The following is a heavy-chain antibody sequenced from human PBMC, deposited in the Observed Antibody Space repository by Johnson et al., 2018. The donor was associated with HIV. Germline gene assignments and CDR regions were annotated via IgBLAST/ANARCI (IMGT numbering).Heavy chain of an antibody. Sequence: QVQLVESGGGVVQPGRSLRLSCAASGFTFSSYAMHWVRQAPGKGLEWVAVISYDGSNKYYADSVKGRFTISRDNSKNTLYLQMNSLRAEDTAVYYCARAGYSSSWYHDAFDIWGQGTMVTVSS. CDR3: ARAGYSSSWYHDAFDI. D-gene: IGHD6-13*01. CDR2: ISYDGSNK. J-gene: IGHJ3*02. V-gene: IGHV3-30*04. CDR1: GFTFSSYA.